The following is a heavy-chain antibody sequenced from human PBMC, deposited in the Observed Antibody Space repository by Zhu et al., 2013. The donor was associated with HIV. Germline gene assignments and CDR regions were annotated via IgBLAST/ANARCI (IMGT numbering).Heavy chain of an antibody. Sequence: QVQLQQWGAGLLRPSETLSLTCAVSGGSFSGWHWSWIRQPPGKGLDWFGEISHHGNTNYSPSLKSRVTISVAMSKNQSSLKLTSVTAADTAVYYCARGEVGAAPGYYYYGMDVWGQGTTVTVSS. CDR1: GGSFSGWH. J-gene: IGHJ6*02. CDR2: ISHHGNT. V-gene: IGHV4-34*01. D-gene: IGHD2-15*01. CDR3: ARGEVGAAPGYYYYGMDV.